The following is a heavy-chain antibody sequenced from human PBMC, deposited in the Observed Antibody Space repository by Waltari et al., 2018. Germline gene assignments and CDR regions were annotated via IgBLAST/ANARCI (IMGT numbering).Heavy chain of an antibody. CDR3: ARFNLMVRGVSRKGMDV. J-gene: IGHJ6*02. D-gene: IGHD3-10*01. CDR2: VIPCVGTA. Sequence: QVQLVKSGAEVKKPGSSVKVSCKASGGTFSSYAISWVRQDPGQGLEGMGGVIPCVGTANYEQKVQVRVKMTAEESTSTAYMELSSLRSEDTAVYYCARFNLMVRGVSRKGMDVWGQGTTVTVSS. CDR1: GGTFSSYA. V-gene: IGHV1-69*12.